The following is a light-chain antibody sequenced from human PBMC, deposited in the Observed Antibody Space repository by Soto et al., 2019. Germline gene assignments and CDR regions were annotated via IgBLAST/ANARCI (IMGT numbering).Light chain of an antibody. CDR1: QSVSSD. J-gene: IGKJ5*01. V-gene: IGKV3-15*01. CDR2: GAS. Sequence: IVMPQSPATLSVSPGERATLSCRASQSVSSDLAWYHQKPGQAPRLLIYGASTRATGIPARFSGSGSGTEFTLTINSLQSEDFAIYYCQQRSNWPTFGQGTRLEIK. CDR3: QQRSNWPT.